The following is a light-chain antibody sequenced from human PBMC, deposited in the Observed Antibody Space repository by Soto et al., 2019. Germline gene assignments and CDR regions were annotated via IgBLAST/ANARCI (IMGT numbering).Light chain of an antibody. CDR3: QSYDRHNPYV. J-gene: IGLJ1*01. CDR1: SGRIASNY. Sequence: NFMLTQPHSVAESPGKTVTISCTRSSGRIASNYVQWYQQRQGSAPITVIYEDNQRPSGVPDRFSGSIDSASNSASLTISGLKPEDEAELYCQSYDRHNPYVFGTGTKLTVL. CDR2: EDN. V-gene: IGLV6-57*03.